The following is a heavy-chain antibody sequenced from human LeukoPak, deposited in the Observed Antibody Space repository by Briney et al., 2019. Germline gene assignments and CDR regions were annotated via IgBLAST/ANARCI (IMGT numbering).Heavy chain of an antibody. V-gene: IGHV1-18*04. CDR2: ISAYNGNT. Sequence: ASVKVSCKASGYTFTDYYMHWVRQAPGQGLEWMGWISAYNGNTNYAQKLQGRVTMTTDTSTSTAYMELRSLRSDDTAVYYCAREREPYYYGSGSSGGDWVWGRGTLVTVSS. CDR3: AREREPYYYGSGSSGGDWV. D-gene: IGHD3-10*01. CDR1: GYTFTDYY. J-gene: IGHJ4*02.